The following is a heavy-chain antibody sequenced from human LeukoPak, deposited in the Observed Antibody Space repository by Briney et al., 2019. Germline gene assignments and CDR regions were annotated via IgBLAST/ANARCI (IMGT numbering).Heavy chain of an antibody. V-gene: IGHV4-34*01. D-gene: IGHD6-13*01. J-gene: IGHJ4*02. Sequence: PSETLSLTCAVYGGSFSGYYWSWIRQPSGKGLEWIGEINHSGSTNYNPSLKSRVTISVDTSKNRFSLKLSSVTAADTAVYYCARGAGIAADLFDYWGQGTLVTVSS. CDR1: GGSFSGYY. CDR3: ARGAGIAADLFDY. CDR2: INHSGST.